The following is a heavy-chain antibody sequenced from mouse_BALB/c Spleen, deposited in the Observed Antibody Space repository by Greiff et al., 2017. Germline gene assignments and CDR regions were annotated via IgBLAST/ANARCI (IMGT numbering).Heavy chain of an antibody. CDR3: TRNTVVGRGFAY. V-gene: IGHV6-6*02. D-gene: IGHD1-1*01. Sequence: EVKLEESGGGLVQPGGSMKLSCVASGFTFSNYWMNWVRQSPEKGLEWVAEIRLKSNNYATHYAESVKGRFTISRDDSKSSVYLQMNNLRAEDTGIYYCTRNTVVGRGFAYWGQGTLVTVSA. CDR2: IRLKSNNYAT. J-gene: IGHJ3*01. CDR1: GFTFSNYW.